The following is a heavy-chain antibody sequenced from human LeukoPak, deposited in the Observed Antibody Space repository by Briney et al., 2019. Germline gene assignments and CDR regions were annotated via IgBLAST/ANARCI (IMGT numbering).Heavy chain of an antibody. V-gene: IGHV3-21*01. CDR2: ISSSSSYI. CDR3: ARERSIVANRGVDY. D-gene: IGHD5-12*01. CDR1: GFTFSSYS. Sequence: GGSLRISCAASGFTFSSYSMNWVRQAPGNGLEWVSSISSSSSYIYYADSVKGRFTISRDNAKNSLYLQMNSLRAEDTAVYYCARERSIVANRGVDYWGQGTLVTVSS. J-gene: IGHJ4*02.